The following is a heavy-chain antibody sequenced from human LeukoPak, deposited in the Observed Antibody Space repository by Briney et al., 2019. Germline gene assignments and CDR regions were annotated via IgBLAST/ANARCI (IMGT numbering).Heavy chain of an antibody. CDR1: GFTVSSNY. V-gene: IGHV3-53*01. CDR3: ARERPYYDILTGSSFHYYYMDV. D-gene: IGHD3-9*01. Sequence: QPGGSLRLSCAASGFTVSSNYMSWVRQAPGKGLEWVSVIYSGGSTYYADSVKGRFTISRDNSKNTLYLQMNSLRAEDTAVYYCARERPYYDILTGSSFHYYYMDVWGKGTTVTVSS. J-gene: IGHJ6*03. CDR2: IYSGGST.